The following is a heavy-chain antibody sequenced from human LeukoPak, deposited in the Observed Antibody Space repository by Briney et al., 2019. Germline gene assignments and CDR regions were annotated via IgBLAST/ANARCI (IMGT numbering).Heavy chain of an antibody. D-gene: IGHD2-2*01. J-gene: IGHJ4*02. CDR2: ISSSSSYI. V-gene: IGHV3-21*01. Sequence: GGSLRLSCAASGFTVSSNYMSWARQAPGKGLEWVSSISSSSSYIYYADSVKGRFTISRDNAKNSLYLQMNSLRAEDTAVYYCARSGGRSSTTIDYWGQGTLVTVSS. CDR3: ARSGGRSSTTIDY. CDR1: GFTVSSNY.